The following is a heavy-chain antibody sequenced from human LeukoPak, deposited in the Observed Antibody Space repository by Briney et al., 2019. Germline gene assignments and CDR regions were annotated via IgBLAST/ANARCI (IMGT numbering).Heavy chain of an antibody. J-gene: IGHJ4*02. Sequence: GGSLRLSCAASGFTFSSYGMHWVRQAPGKGLEWVSTISGSGGSTWYADSVKGRFTISRDNTKNSLYLQMNSLRAEDTGVYYCARWNLGSDYWGQGTLVTVSS. CDR3: ARWNLGSDY. CDR1: GFTFSSYG. D-gene: IGHD1-1*01. CDR2: ISGSGGST. V-gene: IGHV3-21*01.